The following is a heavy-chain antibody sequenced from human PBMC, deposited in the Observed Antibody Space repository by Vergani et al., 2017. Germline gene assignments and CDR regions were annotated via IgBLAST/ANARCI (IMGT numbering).Heavy chain of an antibody. J-gene: IGHJ4*02. Sequence: EVQLVESGGGLVQPGGSLRLSCAASGFTFSSYWMSWIRQPPGKGLEWIGEINNDGHTNYNPLLGSRVTVSRDTAKNQFSLNLMSVTAADTAMYYCAVRPRVNLVGGEIVTKRTFDYWSQGSLVTVSS. CDR1: GFTFSSYW. V-gene: IGHV3-7*01. CDR3: AVRPRVNLVGGEIVTKRTFDY. CDR2: INNDGHTN. D-gene: IGHD3-10*01.